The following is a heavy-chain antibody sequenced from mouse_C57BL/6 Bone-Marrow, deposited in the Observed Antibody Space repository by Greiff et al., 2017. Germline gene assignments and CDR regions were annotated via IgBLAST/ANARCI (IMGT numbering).Heavy chain of an antibody. Sequence: EVQLQQSGPELVKPGASVKISCKASGYTFTDYYMNWVKQSHGKSLEWIGDINPNNGGTSYNQKFKGKATLTVAKSSSTAYMELRSLTSEDSAVYYCARDGYYPYAMDYWGQGTSVTVSS. CDR3: ARDGYYPYAMDY. CDR2: INPNNGGT. CDR1: GYTFTDYY. V-gene: IGHV1-26*01. D-gene: IGHD2-3*01. J-gene: IGHJ4*01.